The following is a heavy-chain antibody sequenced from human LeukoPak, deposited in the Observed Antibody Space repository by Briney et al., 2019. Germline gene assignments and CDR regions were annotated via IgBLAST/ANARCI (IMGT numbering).Heavy chain of an antibody. CDR2: ISSRGGST. Sequence: GGSLRLSCTASGFTFTTHAMNWVRQAPGKGLEWVSVISSRGGSTYYADSVKGRFTISRDNSKSTLYLQMNSLRVEDTAVYYCAKSLKEPNYSSAWYWFAPWGQGTLVTVSS. V-gene: IGHV3-23*01. CDR3: AKSLKEPNYSSAWYWFAP. J-gene: IGHJ5*02. CDR1: GFTFTTHA. D-gene: IGHD6-13*01.